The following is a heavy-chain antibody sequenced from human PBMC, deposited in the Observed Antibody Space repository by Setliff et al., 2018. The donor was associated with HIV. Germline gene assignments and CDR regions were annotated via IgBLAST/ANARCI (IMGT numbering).Heavy chain of an antibody. CDR2: IYTSGST. Sequence: SETLSLTCTVSGGSISDHYWSWIRQPPGKTLELIGYIYTSGSTNYNPSLRSRVTISVDTSKSQFSLNLSSVTAADTAMYYCARDLPYNYGHAGLDYLGLGTLVTVSS. CDR1: GGSISDHY. D-gene: IGHD5-18*01. J-gene: IGHJ4*02. V-gene: IGHV4-59*11. CDR3: ARDLPYNYGHAGLDY.